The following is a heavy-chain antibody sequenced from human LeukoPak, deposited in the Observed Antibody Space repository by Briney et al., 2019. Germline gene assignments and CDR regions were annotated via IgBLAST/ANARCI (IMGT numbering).Heavy chain of an antibody. V-gene: IGHV3-23*01. J-gene: IGHJ4*02. CDR1: GFTFSSYA. D-gene: IGHD3-22*01. CDR2: ISGSSGRT. CDR3: AKFAGYDSSGYYYDY. Sequence: GGSLRLSCAASGFTFSSYAMSWVRQSPGKGLEWVSTISGSSGRTYYADSVKGRFTISRDNSKNTLYLQMSSLRAEDTAVYYCAKFAGYDSSGYYYDYWGQGTLVTVSS.